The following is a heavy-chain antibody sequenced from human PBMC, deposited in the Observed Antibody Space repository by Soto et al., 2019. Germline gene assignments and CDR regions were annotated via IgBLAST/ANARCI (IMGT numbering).Heavy chain of an antibody. D-gene: IGHD1-20*01. V-gene: IGHV6-1*01. CDR1: GDSVSSNSAA. CDR2: TYYRSKWYK. Sequence: QVQLQQSGPGLVKPSQTLSLTCAISGDSVSSNSAAWNWIRQSPSRGLEWLGRTYYRSKWYKDYAVSVKSRITINPDTSKNQFSLQLNSVTPEDTAVYYCAREGEGSITGTLFAFDIWGQGTMVTVSS. J-gene: IGHJ3*02. CDR3: AREGEGSITGTLFAFDI.